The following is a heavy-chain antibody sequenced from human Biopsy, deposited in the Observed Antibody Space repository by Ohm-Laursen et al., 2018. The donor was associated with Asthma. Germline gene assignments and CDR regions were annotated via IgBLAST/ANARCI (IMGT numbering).Heavy chain of an antibody. J-gene: IGHJ4*02. CDR1: GGTFNTYV. CDR2: INSVVGTT. CDR3: ARKAGSCISRTCYSLDF. V-gene: IGHV1-69*13. Sequence: SEKASCKSLGGTFNTYVIGWVRQAPGRGLGWMVGINSVVGTTNYPQKFQDRVTITADDSTSTVYMELSSLRSEDTAVYYCARKAGSCISRTCYSLDFWGQGTLVTVSS. D-gene: IGHD2-2*01.